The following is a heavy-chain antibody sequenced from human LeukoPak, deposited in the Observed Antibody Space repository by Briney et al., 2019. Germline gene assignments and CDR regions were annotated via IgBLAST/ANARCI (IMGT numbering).Heavy chain of an antibody. CDR1: GFTFSSYN. V-gene: IGHV4-39*07. CDR3: ARDLNRWGEFDY. J-gene: IGHJ4*02. CDR2: IYSSGST. Sequence: KTGGSLRLSCAASGFTFSSYNMNWVRQAPGKGLEWIASIYSSGSTFYNPSLNSGVTISVDTSKNQFSLKLNSVTAADTAMYYCARDLNRWGEFDYWGQGTPVTVSS. D-gene: IGHD3-10*01.